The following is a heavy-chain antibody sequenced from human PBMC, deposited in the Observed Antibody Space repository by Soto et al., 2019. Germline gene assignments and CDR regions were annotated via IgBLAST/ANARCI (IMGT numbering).Heavy chain of an antibody. CDR2: IHSDDST. CDR3: AREAGSSMYYYGLDV. D-gene: IGHD6-6*01. CDR1: GFIVSTNY. V-gene: IGHV3-53*01. Sequence: PGWSLRLSCAASGFIVSTNYMTWVRQAPGKGLEWVSVIHSDDSTYYADSVKGRFTISRDNSKNTLFLQLNSLRAEDTAVYYCAREAGSSMYYYGLDVWGQGTTVTVS. J-gene: IGHJ6*02.